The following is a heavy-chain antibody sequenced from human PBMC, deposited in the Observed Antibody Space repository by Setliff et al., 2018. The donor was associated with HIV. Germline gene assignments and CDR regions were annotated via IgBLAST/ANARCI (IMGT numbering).Heavy chain of an antibody. Sequence: SDTLSLTCTVSDGSIISEISWWAWIRQPAGKGPEWLGQIYMRGGTDYNPSLEGRVTISLDTSKNQFSLKLTSVTAADTAVYYCAIDHVTNIAESGYGYTRIDPWGPGISVTV. CDR3: AIDHVTNIAESGYGYTRIDP. CDR2: IYMRGGT. J-gene: IGHJ5*02. D-gene: IGHD5-18*01. V-gene: IGHV4-61*09. CDR1: DGSIISEISW.